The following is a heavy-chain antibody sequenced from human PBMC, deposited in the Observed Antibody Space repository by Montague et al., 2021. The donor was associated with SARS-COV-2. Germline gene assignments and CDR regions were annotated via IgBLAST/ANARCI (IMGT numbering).Heavy chain of an antibody. CDR2: IYYSGST. J-gene: IGHJ6*02. V-gene: IGHV4-39*07. CDR3: ARDPGRQPRPYPIGDYYCGMDV. CDR1: GGSISSSSYY. D-gene: IGHD6-25*01. Sequence: SETLSLTCTVSGGSISSSSYYWGWIRQAPGKGLEWIGSIYYSGSTYYNPSLKSRVTISVDTSKNQFSLKLSSVTAADTAVYYCARDPGRQPRPYPIGDYYCGMDVWGQGTTVTVSS.